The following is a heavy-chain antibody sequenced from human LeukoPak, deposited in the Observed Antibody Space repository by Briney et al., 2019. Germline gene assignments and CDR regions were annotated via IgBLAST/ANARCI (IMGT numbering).Heavy chain of an antibody. D-gene: IGHD2-15*01. J-gene: IGHJ4*02. CDR3: ARDVGPY. V-gene: IGHV3-64*01. CDR2: ISTTGGRT. Sequence: GGSLRLSCAASGFTFSSYAMHWVRQAPGKGLEYVSAISTTGGRTYYVNSVGGRFTISRDNSKNTLYLQMGSLRAEDTAVYYCARDVGPYWGQGTLVTVSS. CDR1: GFTFSSYA.